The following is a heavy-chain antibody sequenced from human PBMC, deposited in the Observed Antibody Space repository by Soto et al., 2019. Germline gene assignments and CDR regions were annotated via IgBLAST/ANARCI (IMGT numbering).Heavy chain of an antibody. CDR2: IYYSGGT. CDR3: AGVYYDFWSGSDHYYYYMDV. CDR1: GGSISSYY. Sequence: ASETLSLTCTVSGGSISSYYWSWIRQPPGKGLEWIGYIYYSGGTNYNPSLKSRVTISVDTSKNQFSLKLSSVTAADTAVYYCAGVYYDFWSGSDHYYYYMDVWGKGTTVTVSS. V-gene: IGHV4-59*01. D-gene: IGHD3-3*01. J-gene: IGHJ6*03.